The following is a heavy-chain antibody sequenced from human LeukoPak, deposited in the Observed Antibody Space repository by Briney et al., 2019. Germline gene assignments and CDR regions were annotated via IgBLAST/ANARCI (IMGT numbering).Heavy chain of an antibody. CDR1: GYTFNAYY. CDR3: ASEAFCASGNCYLQRVAS. Sequence: GSVKVSCKPSGYTFNAYYMHWVRQAPGQGLEWVGWIDPKTGNTRYAQKFQGRVTITRDTPIGTVYMELSRLKSDDTAVYYCASEAFCASGNCYLQRVASWGPGTLVTVSS. J-gene: IGHJ4*02. CDR2: IDPKTGNT. D-gene: IGHD3-22*01. V-gene: IGHV1-2*02.